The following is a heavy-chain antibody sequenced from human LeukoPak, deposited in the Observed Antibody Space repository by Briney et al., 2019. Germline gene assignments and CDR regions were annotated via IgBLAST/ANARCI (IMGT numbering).Heavy chain of an antibody. CDR2: IYYSGST. Sequence: AETLSLTCTVSGGSISSYYGSWIRQPPGKGLEWIGYIYYSGSTNYNPSLKSRVTISVDTSKNQFSLKMSHRTAEDAALYCCARYTTQYYMDLWGQGTTVTVSS. V-gene: IGHV4-59*01. CDR3: ARYTTQYYMDL. CDR1: GGSISSYY. D-gene: IGHD4-11*01. J-gene: IGHJ6*03.